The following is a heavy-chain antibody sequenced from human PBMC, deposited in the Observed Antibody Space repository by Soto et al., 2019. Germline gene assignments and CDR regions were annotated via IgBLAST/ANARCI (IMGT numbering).Heavy chain of an antibody. D-gene: IGHD4-17*01. CDR2: NYNSGRY. V-gene: IGHV4-59*08. J-gene: IGHJ4*02. CDR1: GGFI. Sequence: SETLSLTCTVSGGFIWGWIRQSPDKGLEWIGKNYNSGRYNKNPSLESRLTISKDTSKNQFSLKLSSVTAADTAVYYCARRYGGTLDYWGQGTLVTVSS. CDR3: ARRYGGTLDY.